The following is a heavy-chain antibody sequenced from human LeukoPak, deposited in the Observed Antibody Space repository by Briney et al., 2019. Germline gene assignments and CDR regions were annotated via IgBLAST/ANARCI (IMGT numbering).Heavy chain of an antibody. V-gene: IGHV3-7*01. CDR1: GFTFSSYE. D-gene: IGHD3-16*01. CDR3: ASQSFARFDP. J-gene: IGHJ5*02. Sequence: GGSLRLSCAASGFTFSSYEMNWVRQAPGKGLEWVGNIQPDGSEQYPVDSVKGRFTISRDNARNSLFLQMNSLRVEDTAVYYCASQSFARFDPWGQGTLVTVSS. CDR2: IQPDGSEQ.